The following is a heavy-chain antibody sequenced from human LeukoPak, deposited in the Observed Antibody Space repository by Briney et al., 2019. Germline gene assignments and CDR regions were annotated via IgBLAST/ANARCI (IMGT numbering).Heavy chain of an antibody. J-gene: IGHJ6*03. V-gene: IGHV3-7*01. CDR3: ARDAPHAYGSGSNYYYYYMDV. D-gene: IGHD3-10*01. CDR1: GFTFSSYW. CDR2: IKQDGSEK. Sequence: PGGSLRLSCAASGFTFSSYWMSWVRQAPGKGLEWVANIKQDGSEKYYVDSVKGRFNISRDNAKNSLYLQMNSLRAVNTAVYYCARDAPHAYGSGSNYYYYYMDVWGKGTTVTVSS.